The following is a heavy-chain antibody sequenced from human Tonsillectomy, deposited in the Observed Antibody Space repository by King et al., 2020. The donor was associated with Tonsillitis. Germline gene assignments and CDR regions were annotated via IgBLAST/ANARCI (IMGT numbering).Heavy chain of an antibody. CDR2: IYPGDSDT. CDR3: SRIQWSAVAGINAFDI. V-gene: IGHV5-51*01. Sequence: QLVQSGAEVKKPGESLKISCKTSGYRFTNDWIGWVRQMPGKGLEWMGIIYPGDSDTRYSPSFQGHVTISADKSISTASLQWSSLKASYTSMYYCSRIQWSAVAGINAFDIWGQGTMVTVSS. J-gene: IGHJ3*02. D-gene: IGHD6-19*01. CDR1: GYRFTNDW.